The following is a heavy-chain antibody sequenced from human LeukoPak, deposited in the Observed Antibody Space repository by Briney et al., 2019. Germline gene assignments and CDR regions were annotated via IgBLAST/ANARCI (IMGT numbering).Heavy chain of an antibody. CDR1: GFTVSSNY. V-gene: IGHV3-23*01. J-gene: IGHJ2*01. Sequence: GGSLRLSCAASGFTVSSNYMSWVRQAPGKGLEWVSAISGSGGSTYYADSVKGRFTISRDNSKNTLYLQMNSLRAEDTAVYYCAKDHSYWYFDLWGRGTLVTVSS. CDR3: AKDHSYWYFDL. CDR2: ISGSGGST.